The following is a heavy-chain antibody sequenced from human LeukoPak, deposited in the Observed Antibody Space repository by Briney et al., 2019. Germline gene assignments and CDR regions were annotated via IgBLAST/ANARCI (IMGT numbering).Heavy chain of an antibody. Sequence: GGSLRLFCAAAVYTLRSYEMHWVRQARAWGLEGVSYISSSGSTIYYADSVKGRFTISRDNAKNSLYLQMNSLRAEDTAVYYCARDYSGSSPFDYWGQGTLVTVSS. J-gene: IGHJ4*02. V-gene: IGHV3-48*03. CDR2: ISSSGSTI. D-gene: IGHD4-23*01. CDR1: VYTLRSYE. CDR3: ARDYSGSSPFDY.